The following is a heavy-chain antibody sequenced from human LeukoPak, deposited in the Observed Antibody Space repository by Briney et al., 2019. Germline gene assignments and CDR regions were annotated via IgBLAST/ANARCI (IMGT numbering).Heavy chain of an antibody. CDR2: ISGSGRTK. CDR3: ASSDIVVVPSAETNYYYYMDV. V-gene: IGHV3-48*04. D-gene: IGHD2-2*01. J-gene: IGHJ6*03. Sequence: GGSLRLSCGGPGFTLSRYSINWVRQAPGKGLEWIAYISGSGRTKYCADSVKGRFTISSDNAQRSLYLQLNSLRAEDTAVYYCASSDIVVVPSAETNYYYYMDVWGKGTTVTVSS. CDR1: GFTLSRYS.